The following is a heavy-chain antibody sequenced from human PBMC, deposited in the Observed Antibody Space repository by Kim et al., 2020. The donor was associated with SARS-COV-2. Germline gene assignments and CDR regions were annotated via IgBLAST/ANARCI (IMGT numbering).Heavy chain of an antibody. CDR1: GGSFSGYY. D-gene: IGHD3-22*01. CDR3: ARGPYYYDSSGYYHLDY. J-gene: IGHJ4*01. CDR2: INHSGST. V-gene: IGHV4-34*01. Sequence: SETLSLTCAVYGGSFSGYYWSWIRQPPGKGLEWIGEINHSGSTNYNPSLKSRVTISVDTSKNQFSLKLSSVTAADTAVYYCARGPYYYDSSGYYHLDYWG.